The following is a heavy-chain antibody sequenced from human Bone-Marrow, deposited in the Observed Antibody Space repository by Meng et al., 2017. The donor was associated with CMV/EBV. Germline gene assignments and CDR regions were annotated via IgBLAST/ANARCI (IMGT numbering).Heavy chain of an antibody. CDR3: ARGSTPVEGSSSVVEDY. CDR2: IYSGGNT. Sequence: GESLKISCAASGFTFDDYGMSWVRQAPGKGLEWVSVIYSGGNTYYADSVKGRFTISRDTSKNTLYLQMNSLRAEDTAVYFCARGSTPVEGSSSVVEDYWGQGTLVTVSS. CDR1: GFTFDDYG. D-gene: IGHD6-13*01. V-gene: IGHV3-66*02. J-gene: IGHJ4*02.